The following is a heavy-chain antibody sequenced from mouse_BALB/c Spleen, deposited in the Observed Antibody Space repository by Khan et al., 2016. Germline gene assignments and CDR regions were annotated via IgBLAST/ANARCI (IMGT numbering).Heavy chain of an antibody. CDR1: GYTFTDYS. D-gene: IGHD1-1*01. CDR2: INTETGEP. CDR3: ARVLDYYGSSPFDY. V-gene: IGHV9-2-1*01. Sequence: QIQLVQSGPELKKPGETVKISCKASGYTFTDYSMHWVKQAPGKGLKWMGWINTETGEPTYADDFKGRFAFSLETSASTAYLQINNLKNEDTATYFCARVLDYYGSSPFDYWGQGTTLTVSS. J-gene: IGHJ2*01.